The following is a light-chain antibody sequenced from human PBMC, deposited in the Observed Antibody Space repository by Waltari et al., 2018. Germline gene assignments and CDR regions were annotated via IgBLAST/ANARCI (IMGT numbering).Light chain of an antibody. CDR2: TTS. Sequence: DIQMTQSPSTLSASVGDRVNMTCRNSQSIDNWLAWYQQKPGKAPKLLIATTSLLESGVPSRFSGSGSGTEFNLTITTLQPDDFATYYCQQYDNSWTFGQGTKVEIK. J-gene: IGKJ1*01. V-gene: IGKV1-5*03. CDR3: QQYDNSWT. CDR1: QSIDNW.